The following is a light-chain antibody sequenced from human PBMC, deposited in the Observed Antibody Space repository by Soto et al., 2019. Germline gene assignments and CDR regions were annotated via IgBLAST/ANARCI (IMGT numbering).Light chain of an antibody. CDR2: DAS. CDR3: QQSYNTPLT. V-gene: IGKV1-39*01. CDR1: QTIGTY. J-gene: IGKJ3*01. Sequence: IGVTQSPSSLAASLGDRVTITCRASQTIGTYVNWYRQKLGAAPELLIYDASTLQSGVPSRFRGGASGTDFTLTISSLQLDDFATYYCQQSYNTPLTFGPGTKVDIK.